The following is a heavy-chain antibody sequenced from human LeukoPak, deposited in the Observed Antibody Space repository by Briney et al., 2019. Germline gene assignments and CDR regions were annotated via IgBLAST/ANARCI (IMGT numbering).Heavy chain of an antibody. Sequence: GASVKVSCKASGYTFTGYYMHWVRQAPGQGLEWMGWINPNSGGTNYAQKFQGWVTMTRDTPISTAYMELSRLRSDDTAVYYCARGGPIDTYYYDSSGYSDFDYWGQGTLVTVSS. CDR1: GYTFTGYY. V-gene: IGHV1-2*04. D-gene: IGHD3-22*01. J-gene: IGHJ4*02. CDR3: ARGGPIDTYYYDSSGYSDFDY. CDR2: INPNSGGT.